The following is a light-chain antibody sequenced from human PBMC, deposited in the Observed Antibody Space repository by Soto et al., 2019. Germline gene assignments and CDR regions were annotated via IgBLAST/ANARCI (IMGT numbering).Light chain of an antibody. CDR3: QHYNSYSEA. J-gene: IGKJ1*01. Sequence: DIQMTQSPSTLSASVGDRVTITCRASQSISSWLAWYQQKPGKAPKLLIYDASSLESGVPSRFSGSGSGTDFTLTISSLQPDDSATYYCQHYNSYSEAFGQGTKVDI. CDR1: QSISSW. V-gene: IGKV1-5*01. CDR2: DAS.